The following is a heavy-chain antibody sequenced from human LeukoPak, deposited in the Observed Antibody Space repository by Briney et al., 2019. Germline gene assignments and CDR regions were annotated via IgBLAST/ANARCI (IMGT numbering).Heavy chain of an antibody. CDR2: ISGSGGST. CDR3: AKDSDYSSSWYAH. CDR1: GFTFSTYA. D-gene: IGHD6-13*01. V-gene: IGHV3-23*01. Sequence: GGSLRLSCAASGFTFSTYAMSWVRQAPGKGLEWVSAISGSGGSTYYADSVKGRFTISRDNSKNTLYLQMNSLRAEDTAVYYCAKDSDYSSSWYAHWGQGTLVTVSS. J-gene: IGHJ5*02.